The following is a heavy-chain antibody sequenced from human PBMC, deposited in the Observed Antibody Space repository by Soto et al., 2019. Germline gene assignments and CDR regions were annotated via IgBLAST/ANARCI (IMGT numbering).Heavy chain of an antibody. V-gene: IGHV1-18*01. Sequence: ASVKVSCKASGYTFTSYGISWVRQAPGQGLEWMGWISAYNGNTNYAQKLQGRVTMTTDTSTSTAYMELRSLRAEDTALYYCAKDSTFAAIGHNWFDPWGQGTLVTVSS. D-gene: IGHD2-2*01. CDR2: ISAYNGNT. J-gene: IGHJ5*02. CDR1: GYTFTSYG. CDR3: AKDSTFAAIGHNWFDP.